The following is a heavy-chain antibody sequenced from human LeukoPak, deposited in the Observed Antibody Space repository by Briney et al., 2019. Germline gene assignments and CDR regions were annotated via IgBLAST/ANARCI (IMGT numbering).Heavy chain of an antibody. D-gene: IGHD3-16*01. CDR3: ARGGSRSRGGSGYGMDV. CDR1: GYTFTSYG. V-gene: IGHV1-18*01. CDR2: ISAYNGNT. J-gene: IGHJ6*02. Sequence: VASVKVSCKASGYTFTSYGISWVRQAPGQGPEWMGWISAYNGNTNYAQKLQGRVTMTTDTSTSTAYMELRSLRSDDTYVYYCARGGSRSRGGSGYGMDVWGQGTTVTVSS.